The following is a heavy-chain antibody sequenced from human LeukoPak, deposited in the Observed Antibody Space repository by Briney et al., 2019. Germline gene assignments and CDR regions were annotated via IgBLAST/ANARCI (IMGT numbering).Heavy chain of an antibody. CDR3: ARDHDYYDSSGPPS. Sequence: EASVKVSCKASGGTFSSYTISWVRQAPGQGLEWMGRIIPILGIANFAQKFQGRVTITADKSTSTAYMELSSLRSEDTAVYYCARDHDYYDSSGPPSWGQGTLVTVSS. D-gene: IGHD3-22*01. CDR2: IIPILGIA. J-gene: IGHJ5*02. V-gene: IGHV1-69*04. CDR1: GGTFSSYT.